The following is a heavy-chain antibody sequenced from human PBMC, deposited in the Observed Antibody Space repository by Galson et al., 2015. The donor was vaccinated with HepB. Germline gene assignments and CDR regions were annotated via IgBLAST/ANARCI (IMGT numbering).Heavy chain of an antibody. CDR2: INGGNSIT. CDR1: GYSFSYYA. CDR3: ARSAYSSGLSFPFDY. V-gene: IGHV1-3*01. Sequence: QSGAEVKKPGESLKISCKASGYSFSYYAIHWVRQAPGQRPEWMGSINGGNSITKYPQNFQGRVTITRDTSASTAYVELSSLRFEDTAVYYCARSAYSSGLSFPFDYWGQGSLVTVSS. J-gene: IGHJ4*02. D-gene: IGHD5-18*01.